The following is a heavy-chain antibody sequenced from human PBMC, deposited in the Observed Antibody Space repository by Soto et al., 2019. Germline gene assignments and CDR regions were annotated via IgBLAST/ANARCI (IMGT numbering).Heavy chain of an antibody. CDR1: GGSISSSSYY. J-gene: IGHJ4*02. D-gene: IGHD1-26*01. CDR2: IYYSGST. V-gene: IGHV4-39*01. CDR3: ASSTSGWELPFDY. Sequence: QLQLQESGPGLVKPSETLSLTCTVSGGSISSSSYYWGWIRQPPGKGLEWIGSIYYSGSTYYNPSLNRLVTVSVDTSKHQFSLKLSSVTAADTAVYYCASSTSGWELPFDYWGQGTLVTVSS.